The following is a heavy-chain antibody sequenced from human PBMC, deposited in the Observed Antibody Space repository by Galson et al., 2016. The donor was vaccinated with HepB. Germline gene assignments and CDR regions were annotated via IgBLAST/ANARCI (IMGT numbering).Heavy chain of an antibody. CDR1: GFTFSSYN. CDR2: INSRGTST. J-gene: IGHJ4*02. V-gene: IGHV3-21*01. Sequence: SLRLSCAASGFTFSSYNMHWVRQAPGKGLEWVSSINSRGTSTYYADSVKGRFTISRDNAENSLYLQVNSLRDEDTAVYYCAKDQRSRGWFGTLDYWGQGTLVPVSS. D-gene: IGHD3-10*01. CDR3: AKDQRSRGWFGTLDY.